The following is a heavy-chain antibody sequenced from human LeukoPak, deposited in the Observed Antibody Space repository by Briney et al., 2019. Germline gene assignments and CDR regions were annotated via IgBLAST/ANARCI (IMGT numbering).Heavy chain of an antibody. J-gene: IGHJ3*02. CDR1: GGSISSYY. Sequence: PSETLSLTCTVSGGSISSYYWSWIRQPAGKGLEWIGRIYTSANTNYSPSFKSRATISIDRSKNQFPLNLPSVTAADTAVYYCARDRIWNDAGHDPFDIWGQGTMVTVSS. CDR2: IYTSANT. CDR3: ARDRIWNDAGHDPFDI. D-gene: IGHD1-1*01. V-gene: IGHV4-4*07.